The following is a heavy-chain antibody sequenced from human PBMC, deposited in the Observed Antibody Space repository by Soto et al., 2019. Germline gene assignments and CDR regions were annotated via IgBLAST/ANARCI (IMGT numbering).Heavy chain of an antibody. CDR3: AGGGRGSVPTYYYYGMDV. J-gene: IGHJ6*02. CDR2: IKQDGSEK. Sequence: GGSLRLSCAASGFTFSSYWMSWVRQAPGKGLEWVANIKQDGSEKYYVDSVKGRFTISRDNAKNSLYLQMNSLRAEDTAVYYCAGGGRGSVPTYYYYGMDVWGQGTTVTVSS. D-gene: IGHD5-12*01. CDR1: GFTFSSYW. V-gene: IGHV3-7*01.